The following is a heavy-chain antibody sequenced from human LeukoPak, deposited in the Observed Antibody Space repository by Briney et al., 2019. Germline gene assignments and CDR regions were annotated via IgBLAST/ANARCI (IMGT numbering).Heavy chain of an antibody. J-gene: IGHJ5*02. D-gene: IGHD3-22*01. CDR1: GASIISYY. V-gene: IGHV4-59*01. CDR2: IYYRGST. Sequence: SETLSLTCAVSGASIISYYWSWIRQPPGKGLEWIGHIYYRGSTKYYPSLKSRVTISVDTSKNQFSLKLSSVTAADTAFYYCARTFYAPYYDSTADWFDPWGQGTLVSVSS. CDR3: ARTFYAPYYDSTADWFDP.